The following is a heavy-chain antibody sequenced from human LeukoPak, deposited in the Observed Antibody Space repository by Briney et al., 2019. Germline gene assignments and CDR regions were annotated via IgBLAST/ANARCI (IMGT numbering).Heavy chain of an antibody. J-gene: IGHJ4*02. CDR3: ARVDRDFTIFLPFDY. CDR2: IIPIFGTA. Sequence: SVQVSCQASGYTFTSYGISWVRQAPGQGLEWMGGIIPIFGTANYAQKFQGRVTITADESTSTAYMELSSLRSEDTAVYYCARVDRDFTIFLPFDYWGQGTLVTVSS. D-gene: IGHD3-3*01. CDR1: GYTFTSYG. V-gene: IGHV1-69*13.